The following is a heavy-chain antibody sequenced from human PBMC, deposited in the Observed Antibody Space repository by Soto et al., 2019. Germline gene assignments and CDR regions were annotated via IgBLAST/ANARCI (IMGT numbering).Heavy chain of an antibody. D-gene: IGHD2-21*02. Sequence: SETLSLTCAVYGGSFSGYYWSWIRQPPGKGLEWIGYIYYSGSTNYNPSLKSRVTISVDTSKNQFSLKLSSVTAADTAVYYCARERYCGGDCYSGNWFDPWGQGTLVTVSS. CDR1: GGSFSGYY. V-gene: IGHV4-59*01. CDR2: IYYSGST. J-gene: IGHJ5*02. CDR3: ARERYCGGDCYSGNWFDP.